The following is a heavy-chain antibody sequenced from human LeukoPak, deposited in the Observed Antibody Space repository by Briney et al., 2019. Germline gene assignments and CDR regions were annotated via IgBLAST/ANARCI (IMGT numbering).Heavy chain of an antibody. CDR1: GATFSSYA. J-gene: IGHJ6*02. CDR2: IIPMLGTV. V-gene: IGHV1-69*04. CDR3: ARDQKVGATPYFGMDV. Sequence: SVKVSCKASGATFSSYAINWVRQAPGQGLEWMGRIIPMLGTVNYAQKFQGRVTIIADKFTSTAYMEVSSLRSEDTAVYYCARDQKVGATPYFGMDVWAQGTTVPVSS. D-gene: IGHD1-26*01.